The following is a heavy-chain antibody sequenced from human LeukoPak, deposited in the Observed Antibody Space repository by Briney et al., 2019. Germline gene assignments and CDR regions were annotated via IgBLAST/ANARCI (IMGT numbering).Heavy chain of an antibody. V-gene: IGHV3-30-3*01. CDR2: ISYDGSNK. CDR1: GFTFSSYA. D-gene: IGHD3-10*01. Sequence: PGRSLRLSCAASGFTFSSYAMHWVRQAPGKGLEWVAVISYDGSNKYYADSVKGRFTISRDNAKNTLYLQMNSLRAEDTAVYYCAGAYGDWFDPWGQGTLVTVSS. CDR3: AGAYGDWFDP. J-gene: IGHJ5*02.